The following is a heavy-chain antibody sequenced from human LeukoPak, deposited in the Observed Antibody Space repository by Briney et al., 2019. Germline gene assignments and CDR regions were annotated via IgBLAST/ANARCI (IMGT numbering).Heavy chain of an antibody. Sequence: GGSLRLSCAASGFTLSSYWMSWVRQAPGKGLEWLAHIDQDGRDISYLDSVKGRFTIARDNAKNSLILQMNSLRTEDTAVYYCARGPGRSGGTCWGQGTLVTVSS. CDR3: ARGPGRSGGTC. CDR1: GFTLSSYW. CDR2: IDQDGRDI. D-gene: IGHD2-15*01. J-gene: IGHJ4*02. V-gene: IGHV3-7*01.